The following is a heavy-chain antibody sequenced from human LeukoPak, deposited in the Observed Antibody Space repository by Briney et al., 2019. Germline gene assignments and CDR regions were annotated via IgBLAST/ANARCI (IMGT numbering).Heavy chain of an antibody. CDR2: IYRSGST. D-gene: IGHD3-9*01. CDR1: GGSISSGSYY. V-gene: IGHV4-61*02. Sequence: SETLSLTCTISGGSISSGSYYWRWLRQPAGKGLEWIGRIYRSGSTNYNPSLKSRVTISVDTSKNQFSLKLSSVTAADTAVYYCAAGYYRSYCYYYMDVWGKGTTVTVSS. CDR3: AAGYYRSYCYYYMDV. J-gene: IGHJ6*03.